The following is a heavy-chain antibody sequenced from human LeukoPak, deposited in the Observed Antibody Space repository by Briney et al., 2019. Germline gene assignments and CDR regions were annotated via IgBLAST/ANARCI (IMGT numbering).Heavy chain of an antibody. J-gene: IGHJ4*02. CDR3: AKDGGQGADY. D-gene: IGHD3-16*01. CDR1: GFTFSGYT. CDR2: ISSDGRYK. V-gene: IGHV3-30*04. Sequence: GGSLRLSCAASGFTFSGYTMHWVRQAPGKGLEWVAFISSDGRYKSHADSVKGRCTISRDNSKNTLYLQMNSLRAEDMAVYYCAKDGGQGADYWGQGTLVTVSS.